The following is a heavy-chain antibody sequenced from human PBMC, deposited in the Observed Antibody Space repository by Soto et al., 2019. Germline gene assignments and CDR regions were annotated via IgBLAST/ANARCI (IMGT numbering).Heavy chain of an antibody. CDR3: ARLSCSSTSCYASNYGDWFDP. D-gene: IGHD2-2*01. J-gene: IGHJ5*02. CDR1: GGSISSYY. CDR2: IYYSGST. Sequence: SETLSLTCTVSGGSISSYYWSWIRQPPGKGLEWIGYIYYSGSTNYNPSLKSRVTISVDTSKNQFSLKLSSVTAADTAVYYCARLSCSSTSCYASNYGDWFDPWGQGTLVTVSS. V-gene: IGHV4-59*08.